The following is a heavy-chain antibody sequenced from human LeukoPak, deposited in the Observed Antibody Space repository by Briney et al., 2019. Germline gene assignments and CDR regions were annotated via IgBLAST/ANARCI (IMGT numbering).Heavy chain of an antibody. Sequence: GGSLRLSCVASGFSFSSYWMSWVRQAPGKGLEWVANIKQDGSDKHYVDSVKGRFTISRDNSKNTLYLQMNSLRAEDTAVYYCAKVPSIAARPDLFFWFDPWGQGTLVTVSS. D-gene: IGHD6-6*01. J-gene: IGHJ5*02. CDR1: GFSFSSYW. V-gene: IGHV3-7*03. CDR2: IKQDGSDK. CDR3: AKVPSIAARPDLFFWFDP.